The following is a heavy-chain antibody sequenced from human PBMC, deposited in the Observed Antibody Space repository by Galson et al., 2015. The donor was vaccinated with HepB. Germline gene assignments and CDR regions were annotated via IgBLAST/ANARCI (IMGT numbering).Heavy chain of an antibody. CDR1: GGSISSSSYY. J-gene: IGHJ4*02. V-gene: IGHV4-39*01. D-gene: IGHD3-16*01. Sequence: SETLSLTCTVSGGSISSSSYYWGWIRQPPGKGLEWIGSIYYSGSTYYNPSLKSRVTISVDTSKNQFSLKLSSVTAADTAVYYCARLLGFGRTGDYWGQGTLVTASS. CDR3: ARLLGFGRTGDY. CDR2: IYYSGST.